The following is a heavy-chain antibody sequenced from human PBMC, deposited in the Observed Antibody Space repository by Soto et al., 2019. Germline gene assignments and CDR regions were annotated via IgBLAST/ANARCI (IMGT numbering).Heavy chain of an antibody. V-gene: IGHV3-43D*04. CDR2: ISWDGGST. D-gene: IGHD6-13*01. CDR1: GFTFDDYA. CDR3: TKAGARWDGYSSSQDYYNYGMDD. J-gene: IGHJ6*02. Sequence: GGSLRLSCAASGFTFDDYAMHWVRQAPGKGLEWVSLISWDGGSTYYADSVEGRFTISRDNSKNSLYLQMNSLRAEDTALYYCTKAGARWDGYSSSQDYYNYGMDDWGQGTTVTVSS.